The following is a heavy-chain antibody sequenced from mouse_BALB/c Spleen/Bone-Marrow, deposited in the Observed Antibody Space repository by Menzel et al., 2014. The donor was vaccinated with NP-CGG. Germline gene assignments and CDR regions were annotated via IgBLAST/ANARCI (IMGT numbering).Heavy chain of an antibody. CDR1: GFAFSSYD. Sequence: DVHLVESGGGLVKPGGSLKLSCAASGFAFSSYDMSWVRQTPEKRLEWVATISSGGSYTYYPDSVKGRFTISRDNAKNTLYLQMSSLKSGDTAMYYCTRRGDYDGYFDYWGQGTTLTVSS. CDR3: TRRGDYDGYFDY. D-gene: IGHD2-3*01. V-gene: IGHV5-6-4*01. CDR2: ISSGGSYT. J-gene: IGHJ2*01.